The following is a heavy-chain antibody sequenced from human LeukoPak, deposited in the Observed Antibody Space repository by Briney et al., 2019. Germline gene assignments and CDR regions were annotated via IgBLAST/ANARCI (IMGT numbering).Heavy chain of an antibody. CDR1: GFTFKSFA. Sequence: GGSLRLSCAASGFTFKSFAMTWVRQAPGKGLEWVSSLSGAGLRTYYADSVKGRFTISRDNSKNTLYLHMNSLTGDDTAVHYCAKDRYGDYEYYFDYWGQGTLVTVSS. D-gene: IGHD5-12*01. J-gene: IGHJ4*02. CDR3: AKDRYGDYEYYFDY. CDR2: LSGAGLRT. V-gene: IGHV3-23*01.